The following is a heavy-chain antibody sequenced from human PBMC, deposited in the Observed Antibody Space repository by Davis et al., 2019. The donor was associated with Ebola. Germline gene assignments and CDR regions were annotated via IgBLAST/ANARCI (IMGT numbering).Heavy chain of an antibody. CDR3: AKVELRNY. J-gene: IGHJ4*02. CDR1: GFIFSSSA. CDR2: ISYDGSNE. V-gene: IGHV3-30*04. D-gene: IGHD3-10*01. Sequence: GESLKISCVASGFIFSSSAMHWVRQAPGKGLEWVAVISYDGSNEYYADSVKGRFTISRDNSKNTLYLQMNSLRAEDTAVYYCAKVELRNYWGQGTLVTVSS.